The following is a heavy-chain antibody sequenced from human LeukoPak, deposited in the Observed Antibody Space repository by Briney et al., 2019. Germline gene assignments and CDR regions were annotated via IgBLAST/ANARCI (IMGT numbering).Heavy chain of an antibody. Sequence: PSETLSLTCTVSGGSISSYYWSWIRQPAGKGLEWIGRIYTSGSTNYNPSLKSRATMSVDTSKNQFSLKLSSVTAADTAVYYCARDSSGWSSGYYFDYWGQGTLVTVSS. CDR2: IYTSGST. D-gene: IGHD6-19*01. J-gene: IGHJ4*02. V-gene: IGHV4-4*07. CDR3: ARDSSGWSSGYYFDY. CDR1: GGSISSYY.